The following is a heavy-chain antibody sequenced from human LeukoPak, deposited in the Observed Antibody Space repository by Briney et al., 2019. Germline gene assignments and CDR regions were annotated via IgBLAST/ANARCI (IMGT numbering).Heavy chain of an antibody. D-gene: IGHD3-22*01. V-gene: IGHV4-34*01. CDR3: ARGLTRDSSGYDY. Sequence: SETLSLTCAVYGGSFSGYYWSWIRQPPGKGLEWIGEINHSGSTNYNPSLKSRVTISVDTSKNQFSLKLGSVTAADTAVYYCARGLTRDSSGYDYWGQGTLVTVSS. CDR2: INHSGST. CDR1: GGSFSGYY. J-gene: IGHJ4*02.